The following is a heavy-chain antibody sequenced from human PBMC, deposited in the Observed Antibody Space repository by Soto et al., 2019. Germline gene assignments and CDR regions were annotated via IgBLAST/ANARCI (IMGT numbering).Heavy chain of an antibody. CDR2: IYYSGST. CDR3: ARHSFYGEFDY. CDR1: GGSISSYY. Sequence: SETLSLTCTVSGGSISSYYWSWSRQPPGKGLEWVGYIYYSGSTNYNPSLKSRVTISVDTSKNQFSLKLTSVTATDTAVYYCARHSFYGEFDYWGQGTQVTVSS. J-gene: IGHJ4*02. D-gene: IGHD2-21*01. V-gene: IGHV4-59*08.